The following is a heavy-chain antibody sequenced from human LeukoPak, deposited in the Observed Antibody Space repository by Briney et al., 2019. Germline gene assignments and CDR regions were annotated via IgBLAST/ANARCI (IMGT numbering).Heavy chain of an antibody. D-gene: IGHD4-17*01. Sequence: SETLSLTCTVSGYSISSGYYWAWIRQPPGKGLEWIGSIYYSGSTYYNPSLKSRVTISVDTSKNQFSLKLSSVTAADTAVYYCARDYGDYGDYWGQGTLVTVSS. CDR1: GYSISSGYY. V-gene: IGHV4-38-2*02. CDR2: IYYSGST. CDR3: ARDYGDYGDY. J-gene: IGHJ4*02.